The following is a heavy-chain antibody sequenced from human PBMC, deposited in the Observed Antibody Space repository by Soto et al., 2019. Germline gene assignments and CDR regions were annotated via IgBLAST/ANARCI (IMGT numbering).Heavy chain of an antibody. Sequence: SVKVSCKASGGTFSSYTISWVRQAPGQGLEWMGRIIPILGIANYAQKFQGRVTITADESTSTAYMELSSLRSEDTAVYYCATSIAVAGIDDYWGQGTLVTVSS. CDR2: IIPILGIA. D-gene: IGHD6-19*01. CDR1: GGTFSSYT. CDR3: ATSIAVAGIDDY. V-gene: IGHV1-69*02. J-gene: IGHJ4*02.